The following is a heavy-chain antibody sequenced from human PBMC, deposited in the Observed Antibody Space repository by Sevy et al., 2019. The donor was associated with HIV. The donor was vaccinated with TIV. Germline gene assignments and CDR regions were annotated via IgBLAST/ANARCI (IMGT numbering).Heavy chain of an antibody. CDR3: ASGHPYYYDSSGYYQDYFDY. D-gene: IGHD3-22*01. V-gene: IGHV3-23*01. CDR1: GFSFSTYA. CDR2: ISGSGSNT. J-gene: IGHJ4*02. Sequence: GGSLRLSCAASGFSFSTYAMTWVRQAPGKGLEWVSAISGSGSNTYNADSVKGRFTISRDNSKNTLYLQMNSLRAEDTAVYYCASGHPYYYDSSGYYQDYFDYWGQGTLVTVSS.